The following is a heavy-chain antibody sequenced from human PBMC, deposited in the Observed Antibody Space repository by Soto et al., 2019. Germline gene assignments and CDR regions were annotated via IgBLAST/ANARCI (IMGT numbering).Heavy chain of an antibody. CDR3: VTGHWNYFDY. J-gene: IGHJ4*02. Sequence: QVQLVESGGGVVQPGWSLRLSCAASGFTFSYNGMHWVRQAPGKGLEWVAFISNDESNTYYVDSVKGRFIISRDNSQNTLYLEMNSLRGDDTAVYYCVTGHWNYFDYWGQGNLVTVSS. CDR2: ISNDESNT. D-gene: IGHD3-3*01. CDR1: GFTFSYNG. V-gene: IGHV3-30*03.